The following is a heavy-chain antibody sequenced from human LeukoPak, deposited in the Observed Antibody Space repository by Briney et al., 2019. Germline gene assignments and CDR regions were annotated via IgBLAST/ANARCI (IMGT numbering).Heavy chain of an antibody. CDR2: ISYDGSKK. J-gene: IGHJ6*03. V-gene: IGHV3-30*03. D-gene: IGHD3-10*01. Sequence: GRSLRLSCAASGFTFSSYGMHWVRQAPGKGLEWVALISYDGSKKYYADSVKGRFSISRDNAKNSLYLQMNSLRAEDTAVYYCARDQYGSGDGYYMDVWGKGTTVTISS. CDR3: ARDQYGSGDGYYMDV. CDR1: GFTFSSYG.